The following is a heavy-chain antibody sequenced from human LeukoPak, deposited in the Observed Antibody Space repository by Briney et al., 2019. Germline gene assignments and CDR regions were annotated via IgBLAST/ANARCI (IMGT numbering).Heavy chain of an antibody. J-gene: IGHJ3*01. CDR2: IKQDGSEK. CDR1: GFTFSRYW. Sequence: GGSLRLSCAASGFTFSRYWMSWVRQAPWKGREWVANIKQDGSEKYDVDSVKGRFTISRDNAKNSMYLQMNSLRAEDTAVYYCAIETMGADIVVVPTPFEAFDLWGQGTMVTVSS. V-gene: IGHV3-7*01. CDR3: AIETMGADIVVVPTPFEAFDL. D-gene: IGHD2-2*01.